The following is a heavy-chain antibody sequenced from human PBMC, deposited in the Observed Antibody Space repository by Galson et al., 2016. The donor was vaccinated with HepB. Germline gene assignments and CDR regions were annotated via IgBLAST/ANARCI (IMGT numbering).Heavy chain of an antibody. D-gene: IGHD6-13*01. Sequence: SLRLSCAVSGFSFRDYIMHWVRQAPGKGLEWVAVISYDGSNKYNADSVKGRFTISRDNSKNTLYLQMNSLRAEDTAVYYCARGSSSWRYYYYYGMDVWGQGTTFTVSS. CDR1: GFSFRDYI. V-gene: IGHV3-30-3*01. J-gene: IGHJ6*02. CDR3: ARGSSSWRYYYYYGMDV. CDR2: ISYDGSNK.